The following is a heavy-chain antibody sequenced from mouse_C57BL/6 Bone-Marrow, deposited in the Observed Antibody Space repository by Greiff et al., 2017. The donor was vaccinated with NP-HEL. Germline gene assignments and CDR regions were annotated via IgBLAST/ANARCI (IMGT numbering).Heavy chain of an antibody. Sequence: EVQLVESEGGLVQPGSSMKLSCTASGFTFSDYYMAWVRQVPEKGLEWVANINYDGSSTYYLDSLKSRFIISGDNAKNILYLQMSSLKSEDTATYYCARERSFSFDYWGQGTTLTVSS. CDR3: ARERSFSFDY. V-gene: IGHV5-16*01. CDR1: GFTFSDYY. CDR2: INYDGSST. J-gene: IGHJ2*01.